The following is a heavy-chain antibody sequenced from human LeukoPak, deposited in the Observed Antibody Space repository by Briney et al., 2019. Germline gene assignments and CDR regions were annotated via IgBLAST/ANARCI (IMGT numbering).Heavy chain of an antibody. J-gene: IGHJ4*03. Sequence: GGSLRLSCAASGFTFSTYGMHWVRQAPGKGLEWVAVISFDGSTKYYADSVKGRFTISRDNAKNSLYLQMNSLRAEDTAVYYCARDQYSDDGRNPFDYWGQGTMVTVS. CDR2: ISFDGSTK. D-gene: IGHD5-12*01. CDR1: GFTFSTYG. V-gene: IGHV3-30*03. CDR3: ARDQYSDDGRNPFDY.